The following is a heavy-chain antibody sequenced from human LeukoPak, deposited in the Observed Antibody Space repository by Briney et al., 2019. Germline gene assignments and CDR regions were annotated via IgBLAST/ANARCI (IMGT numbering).Heavy chain of an antibody. D-gene: IGHD3-22*01. Sequence: GASVKVSCKASGYSFTSYGISWVRQDPGQGLEWMGWISTYNDNRNYAKTFQGRVTMTIDTSVNTAHMELKSLRSDDTAVYYCTRDRGDFYDKSGFYSDSWGQGTLVTVSS. CDR3: TRDRGDFYDKSGFYSDS. CDR1: GYSFTSYG. V-gene: IGHV1-18*01. CDR2: ISTYNDNR. J-gene: IGHJ4*02.